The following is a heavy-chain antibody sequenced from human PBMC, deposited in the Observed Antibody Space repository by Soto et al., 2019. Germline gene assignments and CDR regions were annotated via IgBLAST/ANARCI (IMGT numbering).Heavy chain of an antibody. CDR1: GFTFSSYW. V-gene: IGHV3-7*03. Sequence: DVLLVESGGGLVQPEGSLRLSCEASGFTFSSYWLTWVRQAPGKGLEWVANINEDGSGKYYVDSVKGRCTISRDHAKTSLFLQMNSLRAEDTSVYYCATDPGNYFYYGMAVWGQGTTVTVSS. CDR2: INEDGSGK. CDR3: ATDPGNYFYYGMAV. J-gene: IGHJ6*02.